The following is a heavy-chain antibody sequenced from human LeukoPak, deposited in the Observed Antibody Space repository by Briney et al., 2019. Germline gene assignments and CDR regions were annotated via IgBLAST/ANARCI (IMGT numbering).Heavy chain of an antibody. J-gene: IGHJ4*02. CDR1: GFTVSSNY. Sequence: GGSLRLSCAASGFTVSSNYMSWVRQAPGKGLEWVSIIYSGGSTFYADSVKGRFTISRDNSKNTLYLQMNSLRAEDTAVYYCTSAHSSSWYNYWGQGTLVTVSS. V-gene: IGHV3-53*01. D-gene: IGHD6-13*01. CDR2: IYSGGST. CDR3: TSAHSSSWYNY.